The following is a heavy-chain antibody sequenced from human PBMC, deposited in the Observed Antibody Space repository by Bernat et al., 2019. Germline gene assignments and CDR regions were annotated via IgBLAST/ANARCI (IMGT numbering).Heavy chain of an antibody. CDR2: IHAGGST. CDR1: GFTVSSNY. Sequence: VQLVESGGGVVQPGRSLRLSCAVSGFTVSSNYMSWVRQAPGKGLEWVSVIHAGGSTYYADSVKGRFTISRDNSKNTLYLQMNSLRVEDTAIYYCASIMITFGGSYDYWGQGTLVTVSS. CDR3: ASIMITFGGSYDY. D-gene: IGHD3-16*01. V-gene: IGHV3-66*01. J-gene: IGHJ4*02.